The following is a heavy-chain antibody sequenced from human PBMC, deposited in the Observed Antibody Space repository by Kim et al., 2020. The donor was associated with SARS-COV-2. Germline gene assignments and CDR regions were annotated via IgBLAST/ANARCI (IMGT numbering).Heavy chain of an antibody. D-gene: IGHD6-13*01. CDR3: ARTPRIAAAGTLFDY. J-gene: IGHJ4*02. V-gene: IGHV3-7*03. Sequence: DSVKGRFTISRDNAKNSLYLQMNSLRAEDTAVYYCARTPRIAAAGTLFDYWGQGTLVTVSS.